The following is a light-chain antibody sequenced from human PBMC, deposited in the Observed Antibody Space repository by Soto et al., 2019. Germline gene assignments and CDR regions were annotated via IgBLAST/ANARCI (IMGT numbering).Light chain of an antibody. Sequence: EIVLTQSPATLSLSPGERATLSCWASQSVNRYLVWYQQKPGQAPRLLMYDASNRATGIPARFSGSGSGTEFTLTINDLQSEDFVVYYCQQYERWPPLTFGGGTKVDIK. V-gene: IGKV3-11*01. CDR1: QSVNRY. CDR3: QQYERWPPLT. J-gene: IGKJ4*01. CDR2: DAS.